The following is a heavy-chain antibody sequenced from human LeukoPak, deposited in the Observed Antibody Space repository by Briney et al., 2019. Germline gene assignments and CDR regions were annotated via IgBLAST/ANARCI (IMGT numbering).Heavy chain of an antibody. CDR1: GFTFSSYS. V-gene: IGHV3-48*01. CDR3: ARDHASPKDAFDI. J-gene: IGHJ3*02. Sequence: GGSLRLSCAASGFTFSSYSMSWVRQAPGKGLEWVSYISSSSSTIYYADSVKGRFTISRDNAKNSLYLQMNSLRAEDTAVYYCARDHASPKDAFDIWGQGTMVTVSS. D-gene: IGHD6-6*01. CDR2: ISSSSSTI.